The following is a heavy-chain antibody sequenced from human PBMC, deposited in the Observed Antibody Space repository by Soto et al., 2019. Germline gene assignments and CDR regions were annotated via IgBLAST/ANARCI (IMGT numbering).Heavy chain of an antibody. J-gene: IGHJ4*02. CDR3: ARIVVGVTVDL. Sequence: SETRSLTCPVSAPSFGSDSDFLPWIRQPPGKGLEWIAYISHTGDTNYNPSLKSRVTISIDTSRNQFSLTVTSVTAADTAVYFCARIVVGVTVDLWGQGSLVTVSS. D-gene: IGHD1-26*01. CDR1: APSFGSDSDF. V-gene: IGHV4-61*01. CDR2: ISHTGDT.